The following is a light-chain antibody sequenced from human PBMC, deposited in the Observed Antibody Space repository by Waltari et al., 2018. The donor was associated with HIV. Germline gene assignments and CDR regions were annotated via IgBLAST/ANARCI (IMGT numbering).Light chain of an antibody. CDR1: DIATKC. Sequence: YVLTQPSSVSSAPGQTARMTCVGADIATKCGYGYPQKSGQGPVLVIYDDSDRPAGGSERISGVNSGGAATLTIDRVEVGDEADYYCQVWDDAGGQAVWVFGGGTKLTVL. J-gene: IGLJ3*02. CDR3: QVWDDAGGQAVWV. CDR2: DDS. V-gene: IGLV3-21*02.